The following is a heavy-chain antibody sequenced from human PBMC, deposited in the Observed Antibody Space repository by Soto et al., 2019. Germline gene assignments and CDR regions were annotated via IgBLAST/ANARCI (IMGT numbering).Heavy chain of an antibody. CDR2: IIPIFGTA. Sequence: SVKVSCKASGGTFSSYAISWVRQAPGQGLEWMGGIIPIFGTANYAQKFQGRVTITADESTSTAYMELSSLRSEDTAVYYCARKEFWVGLYDSSGYFPFYYYGLDGWGQGTKVNGSS. J-gene: IGHJ6*01. V-gene: IGHV1-69*13. CDR1: GGTFSSYA. D-gene: IGHD3-22*01. CDR3: ARKEFWVGLYDSSGYFPFYYYGLDG.